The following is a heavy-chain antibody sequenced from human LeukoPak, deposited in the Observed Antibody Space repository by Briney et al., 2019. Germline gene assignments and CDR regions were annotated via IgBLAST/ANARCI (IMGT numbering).Heavy chain of an antibody. CDR2: INPSSGGT. CDR3: ATLLDTAMVTGAWFDP. V-gene: IGHV1-2*02. D-gene: IGHD5-18*01. Sequence: ASVKVSCKASGYTFTGYYMHWVRQAPGQGLEWMGWINPSSGGTNYAQKFQGRVTMTRDTSISTAYMELSRLRSDDTAVYYCATLLDTAMVTGAWFDPWGQGTLVIVSS. J-gene: IGHJ5*02. CDR1: GYTFTGYY.